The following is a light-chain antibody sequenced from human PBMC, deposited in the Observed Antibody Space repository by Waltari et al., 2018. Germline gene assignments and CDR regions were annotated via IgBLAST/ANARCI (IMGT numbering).Light chain of an antibody. Sequence: EIVLTQPPGPLSLSPGERGTPPCRASQSVSRFLAWYQQKPGQAPRLLIYGASTRATGIPDRFSGSGSGTDFSLTISRLEPEDFAVYYCQKYDRLPATFGQGTKVEIK. V-gene: IGKV3-20*01. J-gene: IGKJ1*01. CDR3: QKYDRLPAT. CDR2: GAS. CDR1: QSVSRF.